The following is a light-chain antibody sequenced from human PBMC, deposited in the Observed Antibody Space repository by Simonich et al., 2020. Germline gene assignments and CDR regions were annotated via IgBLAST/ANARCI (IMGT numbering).Light chain of an antibody. Sequence: EIVLTQSPATLSLSPGERATLSSSASPSVSSDLAWYQQKPGQAPRLLIYDSSNRANGITARFSGSGSGTDFTLTISSLEHEDFVVYYCQQRSNWPPITFGQGTRLEIK. CDR3: QQRSNWPPIT. CDR2: DSS. V-gene: IGKV3-11*01. CDR1: PSVSSD. J-gene: IGKJ5*01.